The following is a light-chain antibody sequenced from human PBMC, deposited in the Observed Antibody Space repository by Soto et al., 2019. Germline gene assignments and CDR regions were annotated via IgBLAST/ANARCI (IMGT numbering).Light chain of an antibody. Sequence: QSALTQPASVSGSPGQSITISCTGTSSDIGSYHLVSWYQHQSGKAPKLIIYKVSQWPSGVSDRFSASKSGNTASLTISGLPAGDEAAYYCCSYAGSNWGYVFGTGTKLTVL. V-gene: IGLV2-23*02. J-gene: IGLJ1*01. CDR2: KVS. CDR3: CSYAGSNWGYV. CDR1: SSDIGSYHL.